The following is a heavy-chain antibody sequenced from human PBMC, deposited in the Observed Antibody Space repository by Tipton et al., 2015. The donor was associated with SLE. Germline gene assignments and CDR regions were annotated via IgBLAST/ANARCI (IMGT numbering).Heavy chain of an antibody. D-gene: IGHD3-9*01. J-gene: IGHJ4*02. CDR2: IGSSVDST. Sequence: SLRLSCAASGFTFSIYSMNWVRQAPGKGLEWVSYIGSSVDSTYYADSVKGRFTISRDNAKNLLYLQMNSLRAEDTAVYYCVRDNDWALDFWGQGTLVTVSS. CDR3: VRDNDWALDF. CDR1: GFTFSIYS. V-gene: IGHV3-48*01.